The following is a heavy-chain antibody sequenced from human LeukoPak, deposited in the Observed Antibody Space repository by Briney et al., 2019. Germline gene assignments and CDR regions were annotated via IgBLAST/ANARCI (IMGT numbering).Heavy chain of an antibody. CDR1: GFTFSSYW. Sequence: GGSLRLSCAASGFTFSSYWMSWVRQAPGKGLEWVANIKPDGSEKYYVDSVKGRFTISRDNAKNSLYLQMNSLRAEDTAVYYCARVRWDYYDSSGYFSMDVWGKGTTVTVSS. CDR3: ARVRWDYYDSSGYFSMDV. D-gene: IGHD3-22*01. J-gene: IGHJ6*03. CDR2: IKPDGSEK. V-gene: IGHV3-7*01.